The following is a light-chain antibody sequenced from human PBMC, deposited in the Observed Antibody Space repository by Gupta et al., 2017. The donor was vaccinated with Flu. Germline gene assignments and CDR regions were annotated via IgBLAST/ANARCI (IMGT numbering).Light chain of an antibody. CDR1: QGLVNY. CDR3: QQRNIWPQVT. V-gene: IGKV3-11*01. Sequence: DRATLSCRASQGLVNYLAWYQQKPGQAPRLLIYDASNRSTGIPARFSGSGSGTDFTLSISSLEPEDFAVYYCQQRNIWPQVTFGQGTRLDIK. J-gene: IGKJ5*01. CDR2: DAS.